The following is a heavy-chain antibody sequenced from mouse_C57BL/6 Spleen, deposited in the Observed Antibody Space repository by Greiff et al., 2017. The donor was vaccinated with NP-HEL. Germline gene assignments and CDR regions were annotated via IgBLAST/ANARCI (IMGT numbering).Heavy chain of an antibody. J-gene: IGHJ4*01. D-gene: IGHD2-2*01. CDR3: ARDGNYGYGYAMDY. CDR1: GFTFSDFY. V-gene: IGHV7-1*01. CDR2: SRNKANDYTT. Sequence: DVKLVESGGGLVQSGRSLRLSCATSGFTFSDFYMEWVRQAPGKGLEWIAASRNKANDYTTEYSASVKGRFIVSRDTSQSILYLQMNALRAEDTAIYYCARDGNYGYGYAMDYWGQGTSVTVAS.